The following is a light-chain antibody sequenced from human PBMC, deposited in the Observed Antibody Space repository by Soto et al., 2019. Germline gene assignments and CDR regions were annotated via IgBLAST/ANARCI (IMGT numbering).Light chain of an antibody. CDR1: SNDVGGYNY. V-gene: IGLV2-14*01. Sequence: QSALTQPASVSGSPGQSMTISCTGTSNDVGGYNYVSWYQQHPGKAPKLMIYDVSNRPSGVSNRFSGSKSGNTASLTISGLQAEDEADYYCSSYTSSSTVVFGGGTKVTVL. CDR2: DVS. J-gene: IGLJ2*01. CDR3: SSYTSSSTVV.